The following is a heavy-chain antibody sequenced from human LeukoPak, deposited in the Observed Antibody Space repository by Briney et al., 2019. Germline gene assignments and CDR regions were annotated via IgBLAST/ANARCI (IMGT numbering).Heavy chain of an antibody. CDR3: ARVGSSSSEAHYYYYYYYMDV. CDR1: GGSISSGGYS. V-gene: IGHV4-30-2*01. D-gene: IGHD6-6*01. CDR2: IYHSGST. J-gene: IGHJ6*03. Sequence: SETLSLTCAVSGGSISSGGYSWSWIRQPPGKGLEWIGYIYHSGSTYYNPSLKSRVTISVDTSKNQFSPKLSSVTAAHTAVYYCARVGSSSSEAHYYYYYYYMDVWGKGTTVTVSS.